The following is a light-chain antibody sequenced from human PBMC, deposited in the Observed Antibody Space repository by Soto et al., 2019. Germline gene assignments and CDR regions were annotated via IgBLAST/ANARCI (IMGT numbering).Light chain of an antibody. CDR3: QQYTDWTIT. J-gene: IGKJ5*01. V-gene: IGKV3-15*01. CDR1: QSINSN. CDR2: AAS. Sequence: EVLMTQSPATLSVSPGDRATLSCRASQSINSNLAWYQQQPGQAPRLLIYAASTRATAVPDRFSGSGSGTDFTLTITSLKYDDFAVYFCQQYTDWTITFGQGTRLEIK.